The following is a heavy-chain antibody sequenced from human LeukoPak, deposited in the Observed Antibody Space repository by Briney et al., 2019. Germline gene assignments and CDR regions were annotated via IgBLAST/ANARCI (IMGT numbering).Heavy chain of an antibody. V-gene: IGHV4-4*02. CDR3: ARHLGYNWNYGGWFDP. J-gene: IGHJ5*02. Sequence: SETLSLTCAASGGSISSTNWRSFVRPPPGKGLEGTGYIFYSGSTNYNPSLKSRVTISVDTSKNQFSLKLSSVTAADTAVYYCARHLGYNWNYGGWFDPWGQGTLVTVSS. D-gene: IGHD1-7*01. CDR2: IFYSGST. CDR1: GGSISSTNW.